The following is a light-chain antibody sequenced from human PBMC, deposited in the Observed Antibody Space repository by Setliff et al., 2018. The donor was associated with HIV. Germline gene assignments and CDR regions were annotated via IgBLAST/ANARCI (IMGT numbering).Light chain of an antibody. CDR1: GSAVGGYNY. CDR3: LSHTSRSTYV. Sequence: QSALAQPASVSGSPGQSITISCAGTGSAVGGYNYVSWYQQHPGKAPKLMIYDVSNRPSGVSNRFSGSKSGHTASLTISGLQAEDEANYYCLSHTSRSTYVFGTGTKVTVL. V-gene: IGLV2-14*03. CDR2: DVS. J-gene: IGLJ1*01.